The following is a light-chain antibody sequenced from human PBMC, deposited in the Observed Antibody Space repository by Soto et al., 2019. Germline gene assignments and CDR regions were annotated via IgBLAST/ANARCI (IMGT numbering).Light chain of an antibody. CDR2: SNH. J-gene: IGLJ3*02. V-gene: IGLV1-44*01. Sequence: QSALTQPPSASGTPGQRVTISCSGSNSNIGSNALNWYRQLPGTAPKLLMFSNHLRPSGVPDRFSGSKSGTSASLAISGLQSEDEADYYCATWDDNLHGPVFGGGTKLTVL. CDR1: NSNIGSNA. CDR3: ATWDDNLHGPV.